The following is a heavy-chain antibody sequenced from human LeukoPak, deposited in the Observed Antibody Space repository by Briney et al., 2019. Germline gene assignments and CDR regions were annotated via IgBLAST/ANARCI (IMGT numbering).Heavy chain of an antibody. J-gene: IGHJ3*02. V-gene: IGHV5-51*01. D-gene: IGHD2-15*01. CDR3: ARFGPLGYCSGGSCYSAAFDI. Sequence: GESLKISCKGSGYSFTSYWIGWVRQMPGKGLEWMGIIYPGDSDTRYSPSFQGQVTISADKSISTAYLQWSSLKASGTAMYYCARFGPLGYCSGGSCYSAAFDIWGQGTMVTVSS. CDR2: IYPGDSDT. CDR1: GYSFTSYW.